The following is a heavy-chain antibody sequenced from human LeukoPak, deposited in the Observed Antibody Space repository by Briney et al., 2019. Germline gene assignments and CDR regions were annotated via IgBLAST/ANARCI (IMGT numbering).Heavy chain of an antibody. CDR1: GFTFSSYS. V-gene: IGHV3-30-3*01. CDR2: ISFDGGHR. J-gene: IGHJ4*02. D-gene: IGHD6-13*01. CDR3: ARPRTIAAAGIFGAFDY. Sequence: GGSLRLSCEASGFTFSSYSMHWVRQAPGKGLEWVAVISFDGGHRYYADSVKGRFTISRDNSKNTLYLQMNSLRPEDTALYYCARPRTIAAAGIFGAFDYWGQGTLVTVSS.